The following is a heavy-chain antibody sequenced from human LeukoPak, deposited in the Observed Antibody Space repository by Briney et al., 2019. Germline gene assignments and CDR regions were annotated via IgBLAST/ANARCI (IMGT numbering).Heavy chain of an antibody. J-gene: IGHJ4*02. V-gene: IGHV1-3*01. Sequence: ASVKVSFKASGYTFTSYAMHWVRQAPGQRLEWMGWINAGNGNTKYSQKFQGRVTITRDTPASTAYMELSSLRSEDTAVYYCARGGGGELLSRYFDYWGQGTLVTVSS. D-gene: IGHD1-26*01. CDR2: INAGNGNT. CDR1: GYTFTSYA. CDR3: ARGGGGELLSRYFDY.